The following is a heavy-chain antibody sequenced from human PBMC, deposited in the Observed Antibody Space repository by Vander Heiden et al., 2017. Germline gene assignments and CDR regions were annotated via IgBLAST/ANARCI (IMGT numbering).Heavy chain of an antibody. CDR1: GFTFSSYS. CDR3: ARDEEGEQQHKYYYYGMDV. J-gene: IGHJ6*02. Sequence: EVQLVESGGGLVQPGGSLRLACAASGFTFSSYSMNWVRQAPGKGLEWVSYISSSSSTIYYADSVKGRFTISRDNAKNSLYLQMNSLRDEDTAVYYCARDEEGEQQHKYYYYGMDVWGQGTTVTVSS. D-gene: IGHD6-13*01. CDR2: ISSSSSTI. V-gene: IGHV3-48*02.